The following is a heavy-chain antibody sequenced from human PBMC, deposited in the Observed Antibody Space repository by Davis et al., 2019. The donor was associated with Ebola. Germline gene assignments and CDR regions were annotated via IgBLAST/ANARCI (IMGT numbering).Heavy chain of an antibody. CDR1: GGSFSGYY. D-gene: IGHD4-17*01. Sequence: SETLSLTCAVYGGSFSGYYWSWIRQPPGKGLEWIGEINHSGSTNYNPSLKSRVTISVDTSKNQFSLKLSSVTAADTAVYYCASDYDPTYYYYGMDVWGQGTTVTVSS. J-gene: IGHJ6*02. CDR2: INHSGST. V-gene: IGHV4-34*01. CDR3: ASDYDPTYYYYGMDV.